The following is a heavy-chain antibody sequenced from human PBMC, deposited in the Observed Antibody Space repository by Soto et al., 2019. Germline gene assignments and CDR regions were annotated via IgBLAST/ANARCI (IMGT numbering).Heavy chain of an antibody. CDR1: GGSFSGYY. CDR3: ARRSAYRFDFRWFDP. D-gene: IGHD3-10*01. V-gene: IGHV4-34*01. CDR2: INHSGST. J-gene: IGHJ5*02. Sequence: SETLSLTCAVYGGSFSGYYWSWIRQPPGKGLEWIGEINHSGSTNYNPSLKSRVTISVDTSKNQFSLKLSSVTAADTAVYYCARRSAYRFDFRWFDPWGQGTLVTVSS.